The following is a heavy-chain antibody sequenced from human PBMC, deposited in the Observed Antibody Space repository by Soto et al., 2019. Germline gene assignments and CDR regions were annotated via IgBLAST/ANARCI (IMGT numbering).Heavy chain of an antibody. D-gene: IGHD2-21*01. Sequence: SSETLSLTCTVSGGSISSGGYYWSWIRQHPGKGLEWIGYIYYSGSTYYNPSLKSRVTISVDTSKNQFSLKLSSVTAADTAVYYCARVGHINWFDPWGQGTLVTVSS. J-gene: IGHJ5*02. CDR1: GGSISSGGYY. V-gene: IGHV4-30-4*08. CDR2: IYYSGST. CDR3: ARVGHINWFDP.